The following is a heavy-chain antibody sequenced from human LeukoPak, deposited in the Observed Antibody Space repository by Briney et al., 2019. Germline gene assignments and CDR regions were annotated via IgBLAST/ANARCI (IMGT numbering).Heavy chain of an antibody. Sequence: PGGSVRLSCAASGFTFSSYAMSWVRQAPGEGLEWVSHIRAKAYGGTTEYAASVRGRFTVSRDDSKSVAYLQMSSLTTEDTAVYYCTRGYDTSAWVFDYWGQGTLVTVSS. CDR3: TRGYDTSAWVFDY. D-gene: IGHD3-22*01. CDR2: IRAKAYGGTT. V-gene: IGHV3-49*04. CDR1: GFTFSSYA. J-gene: IGHJ4*02.